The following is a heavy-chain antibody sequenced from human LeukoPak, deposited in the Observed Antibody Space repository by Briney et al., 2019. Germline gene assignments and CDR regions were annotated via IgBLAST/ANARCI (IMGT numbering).Heavy chain of an antibody. V-gene: IGHV4-59*11. J-gene: IGHJ4*02. D-gene: IGHD4-17*01. CDR1: GGSISSHF. CDR2: IFYSGTT. CDR3: ARGMTTVTTFVDY. Sequence: SETLSLTCTVSGGSISSHFWSWIRQPPGKGLEWIGYIFYSGTTKYNPSLRSRVTISADTSKNQFSLKLSSVTAADTAVYYCARGMTTVTTFVDYWGQGTLVTVSS.